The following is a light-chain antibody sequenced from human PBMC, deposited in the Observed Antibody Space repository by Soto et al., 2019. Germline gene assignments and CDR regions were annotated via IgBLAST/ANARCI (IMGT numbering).Light chain of an antibody. J-gene: IGLJ3*02. CDR3: AAWDNSLNGWV. V-gene: IGLV1-44*01. Sequence: QSVLTQTPSVSGTPGQRVTISCSGSSSNIGGNTVNWYQHLPGTAPKLLIYSNNQRPSGVPDRFSGSKSGTSASLAISGLQSEDEADYYCAAWDNSLNGWVFGGGTKVTVL. CDR2: SNN. CDR1: SSNIGGNT.